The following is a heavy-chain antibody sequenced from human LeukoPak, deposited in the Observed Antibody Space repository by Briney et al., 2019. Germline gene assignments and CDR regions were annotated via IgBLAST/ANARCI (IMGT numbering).Heavy chain of an antibody. CDR1: GFTFSSYE. D-gene: IGHD2-15*01. J-gene: IGHJ4*02. CDR2: ISSSKTDI. Sequence: GGSLRLSCAASGFTFSSYEMNWVRQAPGKGLEWVSSISSSKTDIYYADSVRGRFTISRDNVKNSLYLQMNSLRAEDTAVYYCVREGRSISVWCSGGSCYDFDYWGQGTLVTVSS. CDR3: VREGRSISVWCSGGSCYDFDY. V-gene: IGHV3-21*01.